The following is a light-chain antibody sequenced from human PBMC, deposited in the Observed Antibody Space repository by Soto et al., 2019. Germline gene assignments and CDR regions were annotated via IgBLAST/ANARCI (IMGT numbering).Light chain of an antibody. V-gene: IGKV3D-15*01. J-gene: IGKJ4*01. CDR1: QSVSSN. Sequence: EIVMTQSPATLSVSPGERATLSCRASQSVSSNLARYQHKPGQAPRLLIYGASTSATGITARFSGSGSGTEFTLTISSLQSEDFAVYYCEQYNNWPPHTFGGGTKVEIK. CDR2: GAS. CDR3: EQYNNWPPHT.